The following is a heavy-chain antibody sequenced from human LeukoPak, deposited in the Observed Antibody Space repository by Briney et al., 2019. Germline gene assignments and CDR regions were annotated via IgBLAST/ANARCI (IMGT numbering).Heavy chain of an antibody. CDR2: ISAYNGNT. Sequence: ASVKVSCKASGYTFNDYDITWVRQAPGQGLEWMGWISAYNGNTNYAQKLQDRVTLTTDTSTNTAYMELRSLRSDDTAIYYCARVKQLWFPVDYWGRGALVTVSS. CDR3: ARVKQLWFPVDY. V-gene: IGHV1-18*01. D-gene: IGHD5-18*01. J-gene: IGHJ4*02. CDR1: GYTFNDYD.